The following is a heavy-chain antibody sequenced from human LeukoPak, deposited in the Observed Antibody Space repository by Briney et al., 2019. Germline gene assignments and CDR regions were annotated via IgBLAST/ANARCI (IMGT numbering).Heavy chain of an antibody. CDR3: ARDMITFGGVIANGDY. Sequence: PSETPSLTCTVSGGSISSYYWSWIRQPPGKGLEWIGYIYYSGSTNYNPSLKSRVTISVDTSKKQSSLKLSSVTAADTAVYYCARDMITFGGVIANGDYWGQGTLVTVSS. CDR1: GGSISSYY. V-gene: IGHV4-59*12. J-gene: IGHJ4*02. D-gene: IGHD3-16*02. CDR2: IYYSGST.